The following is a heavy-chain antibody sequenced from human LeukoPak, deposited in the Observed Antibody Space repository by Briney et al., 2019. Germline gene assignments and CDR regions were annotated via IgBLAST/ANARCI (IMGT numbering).Heavy chain of an antibody. CDR1: GYTFTSYG. V-gene: IGHV1-18*01. CDR3: ARDQSGSYYGWFDP. Sequence: GASAKVSCKASGYTFTSYGISWVRQAPGQGLEWMGWISAYNGNTNYAQKLQGRVTMTTDTSTSTAYMELRSLRSDDTAVYYCARDQSGSYYGWFDPWGQGTLVTVSS. CDR2: ISAYNGNT. D-gene: IGHD1-26*01. J-gene: IGHJ5*02.